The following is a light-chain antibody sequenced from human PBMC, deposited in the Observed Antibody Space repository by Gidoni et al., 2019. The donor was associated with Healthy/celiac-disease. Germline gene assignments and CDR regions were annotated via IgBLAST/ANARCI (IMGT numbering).Light chain of an antibody. V-gene: IGKV4-1*01. CDR2: WAS. CDR1: QSVLYSSTNKYY. J-gene: IGKJ2*02. Sequence: DIVMTQYPDSLAVSLGERATINCKSSQSVLYSSTNKYYLSWYQQKPGQPPKLLIYWASTRASVVPDRFSGSGSGTDFTLTISSLQAEDVAVYYCQQYYSTPCTFGQGTKLEIK. CDR3: QQYYSTPCT.